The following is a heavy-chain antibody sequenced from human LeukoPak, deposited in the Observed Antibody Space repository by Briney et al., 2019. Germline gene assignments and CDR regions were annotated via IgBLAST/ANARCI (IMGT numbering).Heavy chain of an antibody. V-gene: IGHV3-21*01. J-gene: IGHJ6*03. D-gene: IGHD6-13*01. CDR3: PRSAPVAAGTVPMDV. Sequence: GGSLRLSCAAFGFSLSSHGMHWVRQAPGKGLVWVSSISSSGSDIHHADSLKGRFTISRDNAKTSLYLQMNSLRAEDTAVYYCPRSAPVAAGTVPMDVWGKGTTVTVSS. CDR2: ISSSGSDI. CDR1: GFSLSSHG.